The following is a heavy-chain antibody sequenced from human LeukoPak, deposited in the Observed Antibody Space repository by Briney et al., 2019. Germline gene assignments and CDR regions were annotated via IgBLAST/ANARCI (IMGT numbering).Heavy chain of an antibody. J-gene: IGHJ3*02. Sequence: ASVKVSCKASGYTFTGYYMHWVRQAPGQGLEWMGWINPNSGGTNYAQKFQGRVTMTRDTSISTAYMELSRLRSDDTAVYYCARDWTYYYDSSGPPDAFDIWGQGTMVTVSS. CDR3: ARDWTYYYDSSGPPDAFDI. D-gene: IGHD3-22*01. V-gene: IGHV1-2*02. CDR1: GYTFTGYY. CDR2: INPNSGGT.